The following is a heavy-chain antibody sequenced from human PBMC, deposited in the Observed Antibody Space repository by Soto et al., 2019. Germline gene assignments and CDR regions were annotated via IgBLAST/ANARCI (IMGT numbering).Heavy chain of an antibody. CDR3: ARAGPLSSYSGYEFDY. V-gene: IGHV4-61*01. CDR2: IYYSGST. CDR1: GGSVSSGSYY. J-gene: IGHJ4*02. Sequence: SETLSLTCTVSGGSVSSGSYYWSWIRQPPGKGLEWIGYIYYSGSTNYNPSLKSRVTISVDTSKNQFSLKLSSVTAADTAVYYCARAGPLSSYSGYEFDYWGQGTLVTVSS. D-gene: IGHD5-12*01.